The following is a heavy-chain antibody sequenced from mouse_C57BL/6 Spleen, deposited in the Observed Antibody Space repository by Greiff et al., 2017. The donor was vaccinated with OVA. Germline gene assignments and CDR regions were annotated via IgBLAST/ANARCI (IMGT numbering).Heavy chain of an antibody. V-gene: IGHV1-69*01. D-gene: IGHD5-5*01. CDR2: IDPSDSYT. J-gene: IGHJ1*03. CDR1: GYTFTSYW. Sequence: VQLQQPGAELVMPAASVKLSCKASGYTFTSYWMHWVKQRPGKGLEWIGEIDPSDSYTNYNQKFKGKSTLTVDKSSCTAYMQLSSLTSDDSAVYYGARRGAVNYLPLWYFDVWGTGTTVTVSS. CDR3: ARRGAVNYLPLWYFDV.